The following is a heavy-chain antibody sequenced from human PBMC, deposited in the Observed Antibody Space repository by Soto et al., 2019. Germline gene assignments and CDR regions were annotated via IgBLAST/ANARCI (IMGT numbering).Heavy chain of an antibody. Sequence: GGSLRLSCTASGFTFGDYAMSWVRQAPGKGLEWVGFIRSKAYGGTTEYAASVKGRFTISRDDSKSIAYLQMNSLKTEDTAVYYCTRWGAYGAYCGGDCSPDFQHWGQGTLVTVSS. CDR3: TRWGAYGAYCGGDCSPDFQH. V-gene: IGHV3-49*04. CDR2: IRSKAYGGTT. J-gene: IGHJ1*01. D-gene: IGHD2-21*02. CDR1: GFTFGDYA.